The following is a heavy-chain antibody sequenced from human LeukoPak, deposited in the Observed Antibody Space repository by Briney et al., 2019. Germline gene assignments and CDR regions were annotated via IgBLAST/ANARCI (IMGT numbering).Heavy chain of an antibody. CDR2: SSAYNGNT. J-gene: IGHJ5*02. CDR3: ARDQFVVVPAAYNWFDP. Sequence: VASVKVSCKASGYTFTSYGISWVRQAPGQGLEWMGWSSAYNGNTNYAQKLQGRVTMTTDTSTSTAYMELRSLRSDDTAVYYCARDQFVVVPAAYNWFDPWGQGTLVTVSS. V-gene: IGHV1-18*01. CDR1: GYTFTSYG. D-gene: IGHD2-2*01.